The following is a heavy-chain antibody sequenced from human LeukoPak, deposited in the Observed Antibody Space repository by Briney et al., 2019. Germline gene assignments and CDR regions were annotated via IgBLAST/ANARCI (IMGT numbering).Heavy chain of an antibody. CDR3: AKDSAFYYIDV. J-gene: IGHJ6*03. CDR1: GFTFSSYA. D-gene: IGHD3-10*01. V-gene: IGHV3-23*01. Sequence: PGGSLRLSCAASGFTFSSYAMSWVRQAPGKGLESVSSISGSDGSTYHADSVKGRFTISRDNSKNTLYLQMNSLKGDDTAVYYCAKDSAFYYIDVWGKGTTVIISS. CDR2: ISGSDGST.